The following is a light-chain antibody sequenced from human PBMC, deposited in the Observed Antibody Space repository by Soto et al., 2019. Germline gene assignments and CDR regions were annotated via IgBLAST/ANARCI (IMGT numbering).Light chain of an antibody. CDR3: AAWDDSLNGYV. V-gene: IGLV1-44*01. CDR1: SSNIGSNT. J-gene: IGLJ1*01. CDR2: SNN. Sequence: QSVLTQPPSASGTPGQRVTISCSGSSSNIGSNTVNWYQQLPGTAPKLLIYSNNQRHSGVPDRFSGSKSGTSASLAISGLQSEEEADYYCAAWDDSLNGYVFGTGTKLTVL.